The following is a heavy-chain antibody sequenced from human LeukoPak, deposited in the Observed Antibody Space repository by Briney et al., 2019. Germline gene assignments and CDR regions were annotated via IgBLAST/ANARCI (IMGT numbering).Heavy chain of an antibody. J-gene: IGHJ5*02. CDR2: INHSGST. CDR1: GGSFSGYY. CDR3: ARVEDSGYDYRGRFDP. D-gene: IGHD5-12*01. Sequence: SETPSLTCAVYGGSFSGYYWSWIRQPPGKGLEWIGEINHSGSTNYNPSLKSRVTISVDTSKNQFSLKLSSVTAADTAVYYCARVEDSGYDYRGRFDPWGQGTLVTVSS. V-gene: IGHV4-34*01.